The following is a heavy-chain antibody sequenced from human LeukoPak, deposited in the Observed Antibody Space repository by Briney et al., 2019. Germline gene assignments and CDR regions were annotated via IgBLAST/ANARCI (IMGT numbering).Heavy chain of an antibody. CDR1: GYTFTGYY. V-gene: IGHV1-2*02. CDR2: INPNSGGT. J-gene: IGHJ4*02. Sequence: ASVKVSCKASGYTFTGYYMHLVRQAPGQGLEWMGWINPNSGGTNYAQKFQGRVTMTRDTSISTAYMELSRLRSDDTAVYYCARSNYYDSSGYYYNWGQGTLVTVSS. D-gene: IGHD3-22*01. CDR3: ARSNYYDSSGYYYN.